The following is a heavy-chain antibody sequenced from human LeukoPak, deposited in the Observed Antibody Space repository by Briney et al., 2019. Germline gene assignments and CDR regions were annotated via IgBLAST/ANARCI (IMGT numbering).Heavy chain of an antibody. CDR1: GGSISTYY. CDR3: ARDGASGNID. V-gene: IGHV4-59*01. D-gene: IGHD3-10*01. Sequence: SETLSLTCTVSGGSISTYYWSWIRQPPGKGLEWIGYIYYSGSTNYNPSLKSRVTMSVDTSKNQFSLKLSSVTAADTAVYYCARDGASGNIDWGQGTLVTVSS. CDR2: IYYSGST. J-gene: IGHJ4*02.